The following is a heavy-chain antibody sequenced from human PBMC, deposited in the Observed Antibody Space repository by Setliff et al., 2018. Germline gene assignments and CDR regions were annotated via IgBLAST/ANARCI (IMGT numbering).Heavy chain of an antibody. CDR2: IYIGGSA. CDR1: GGSISSYY. Sequence: SETLSLTCTDSGGSISSYYWSWIRQPAGKGLEWIGHIYIGGSANYNPSLKSRVTMSIDTSKNQFSLKLNSVTAADMAVYYCAREQWLDPPGYYYMDVWAKGTTVTVS. D-gene: IGHD6-19*01. CDR3: AREQWLDPPGYYYMDV. J-gene: IGHJ6*03. V-gene: IGHV4-4*07.